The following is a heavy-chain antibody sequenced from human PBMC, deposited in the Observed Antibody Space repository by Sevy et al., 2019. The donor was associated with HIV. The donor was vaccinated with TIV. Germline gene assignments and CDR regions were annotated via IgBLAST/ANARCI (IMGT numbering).Heavy chain of an antibody. D-gene: IGHD3-3*01. CDR1: GFTFSSYW. CDR2: IKQDGSQT. J-gene: IGHJ5*02. Sequence: GGSLRLSCAASGFTFSSYWMSWVRQAPGKGLEWVASIKQDGSQTYYVDSVKGRFTISRDNARNSLYLQMNSLRAVDKAVYYCARDGGTYYDFWSGYYYNWFDPWGQGTLVTVSS. CDR3: ARDGGTYYDFWSGYYYNWFDP. V-gene: IGHV3-7*03.